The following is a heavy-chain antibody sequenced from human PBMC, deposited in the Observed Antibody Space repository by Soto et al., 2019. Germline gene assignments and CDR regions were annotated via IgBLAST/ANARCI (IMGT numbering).Heavy chain of an antibody. CDR2: ISGSGGST. CDR3: EKDKIGSSSPFEYFHH. V-gene: IGHV3-23*01. D-gene: IGHD6-6*01. Sequence: GAPGLFCAPSGFIFSSYAMSCVRQAPGKGLEWVSAISGSGGSTYYADSVKGRFTISRNNSKNTLYLQMNSLRAEYTAVYYCEKDKIGSSSPFEYFHHWGQGTLLTVSS. J-gene: IGHJ1*01. CDR1: GFIFSSYA.